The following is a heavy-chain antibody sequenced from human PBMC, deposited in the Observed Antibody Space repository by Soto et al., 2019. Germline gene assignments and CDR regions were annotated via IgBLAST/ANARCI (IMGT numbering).Heavy chain of an antibody. CDR2: INPNSGGT. Sequence: ASVKVSCKASGYTFTGYYMHWVRQAPGQGLEWMGWINPNSGGTNYAQKFQGWVTMTRDTSISTAYMELSRLRSDDTAVYYCARHGRGGDQDGRLDYWGQGTLVTVSS. CDR3: ARHGRGGDQDGRLDY. CDR1: GYTFTGYY. J-gene: IGHJ4*02. D-gene: IGHD2-21*01. V-gene: IGHV1-2*04.